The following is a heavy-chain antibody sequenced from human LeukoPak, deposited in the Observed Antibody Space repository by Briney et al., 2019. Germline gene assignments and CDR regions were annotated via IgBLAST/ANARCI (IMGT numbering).Heavy chain of an antibody. CDR2: IRSSSSYI. J-gene: IGHJ4*02. CDR1: GFTFSSYS. Sequence: GGSLRLSCAASGFTFSSYSMNWVRQAPGKGLEWVSSIRSSSSYIYYADSVKGRFTISRDNAKNSLYLQMNSLRAEDTAVYYCARGGRTDYWGQGTLVAVSS. D-gene: IGHD2-15*01. V-gene: IGHV3-21*01. CDR3: ARGGRTDY.